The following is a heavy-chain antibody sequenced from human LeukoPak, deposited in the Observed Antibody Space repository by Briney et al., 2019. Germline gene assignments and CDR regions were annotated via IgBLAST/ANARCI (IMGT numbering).Heavy chain of an antibody. J-gene: IGHJ4*02. Sequence: ASVKVSCKASGYTFTSYDINWVRQATGQGLERMGWMNPNSGNTGYAQKFQGRVTMTRNTSISTAYMELSSLRSEDTAVYYCARDRANGVCFDYWGQGTLVTVSS. D-gene: IGHD2-8*01. CDR3: ARDRANGVCFDY. CDR1: GYTFTSYD. CDR2: MNPNSGNT. V-gene: IGHV1-8*01.